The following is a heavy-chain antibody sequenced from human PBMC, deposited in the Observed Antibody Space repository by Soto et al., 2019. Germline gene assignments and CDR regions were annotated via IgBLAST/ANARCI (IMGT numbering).Heavy chain of an antibody. D-gene: IGHD1-26*01. V-gene: IGHV3-23*01. CDR3: AKRAWGYFYFDY. Sequence: EVQLLESGGGLVQPGGSLRLSCAASGFTFSSYAMSWVRQAPGKGLEWVSVISRSGGSTYYADSVKGRFTISRDNSKNTPYLQMNSLRADDTAVYDCAKRAWGYFYFDYWGQGTLVTVSS. CDR2: ISRSGGST. J-gene: IGHJ4*02. CDR1: GFTFSSYA.